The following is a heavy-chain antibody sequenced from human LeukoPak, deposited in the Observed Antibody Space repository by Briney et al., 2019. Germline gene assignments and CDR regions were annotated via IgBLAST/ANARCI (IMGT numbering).Heavy chain of an antibody. CDR1: GFTFSSYG. CDR3: AKDGGCSSTTCYSPYYFDY. V-gene: IGHV3-30*18. J-gene: IGHJ4*02. D-gene: IGHD2-2*01. Sequence: GGSLRLSCAASGFTFSSYGMHWVRQAPGRGLEWVAVVSYDGSNKYYADSVKGRFTISRVNSKNTLYLQMNSLRAEDTAVYYCAKDGGCSSTTCYSPYYFDYWGQGALVTVSS. CDR2: VSYDGSNK.